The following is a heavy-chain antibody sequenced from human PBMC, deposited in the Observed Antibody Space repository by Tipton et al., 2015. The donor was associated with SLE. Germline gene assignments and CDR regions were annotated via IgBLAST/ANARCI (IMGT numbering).Heavy chain of an antibody. V-gene: IGHV3-74*01. J-gene: IGHJ4*02. D-gene: IGHD1-26*01. CDR2: INSDGSST. CDR1: GFTFNSYW. CDR3: AGPANSGSYDLLDY. Sequence: GSLRLSCAASGFTFNSYWMHWVRQAPGKGLVWVSRINSDGSSTNYADSVKGRFTISRGNAKNTLYLQMNSLRAEDTAVYYCAGPANSGSYDLLDYWGQGTLVTVSS.